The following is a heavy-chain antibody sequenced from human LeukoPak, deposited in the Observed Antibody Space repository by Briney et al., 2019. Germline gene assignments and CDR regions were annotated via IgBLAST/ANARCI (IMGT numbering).Heavy chain of an antibody. CDR3: ARERNYYDSSFDY. D-gene: IGHD3-22*01. CDR1: GFTFSDYY. CDR2: ISSSGSTI. V-gene: IGHV3-11*04. Sequence: GGSLRLSCAAPGFTFSDYYMSWIRQAPGKGLEWVSYISSSGSTIYYADSVKGRFTISRDNAKNSLYLQMNSLRAEDTAVYYCARERNYYDSSFDYWGQGTLVTVSS. J-gene: IGHJ4*02.